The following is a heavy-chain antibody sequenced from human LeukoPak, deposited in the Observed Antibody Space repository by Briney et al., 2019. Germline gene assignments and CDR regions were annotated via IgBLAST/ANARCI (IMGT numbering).Heavy chain of an antibody. V-gene: IGHV3-74*01. J-gene: IGHJ4*02. Sequence: GGSLRLSCAASGXTFSTYWMHWVRQAPGKGLVWVSHINGDGSTTTYADSVKGRFTMSRDNAKNTLYLQMNSLRAEDTAVYFCARDRRYSFDYWGQGTLVTVSS. CDR1: GXTFSTYW. D-gene: IGHD2-15*01. CDR3: ARDRRYSFDY. CDR2: INGDGSTT.